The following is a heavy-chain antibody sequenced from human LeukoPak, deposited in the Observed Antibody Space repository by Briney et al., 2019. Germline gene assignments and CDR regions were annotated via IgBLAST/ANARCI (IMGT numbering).Heavy chain of an antibody. CDR1: GFTFSNYA. J-gene: IGHJ4*02. CDR3: AKHGRGNNSRDYFDY. D-gene: IGHD5-12*01. Sequence: GGSLRLSCAAAGFTFSNYAMTWVRQAPGKGLEWVSTITGGSGRTYYTDSVKGRFTISRDHSESTLYIQMNSLRAEDTAVYHCAKHGRGNNSRDYFDYWGQGTLVTVSS. CDR2: ITGGSGRT. V-gene: IGHV3-23*01.